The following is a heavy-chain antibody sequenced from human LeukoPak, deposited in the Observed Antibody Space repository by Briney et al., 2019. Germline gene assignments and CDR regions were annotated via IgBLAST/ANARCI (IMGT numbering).Heavy chain of an antibody. Sequence: GGSLRLSCAASGFTFSSYWMHWVRQAPGKGLMWVSRINSDGSSTSYADSVKGRFTISRDNAKNTLHLQMNSLRAEDTAVFYCARVGQAGYVGYPLDYRGQGTLVTVSS. CDR2: INSDGSST. D-gene: IGHD5-12*01. CDR3: ARVGQAGYVGYPLDY. V-gene: IGHV3-74*01. CDR1: GFTFSSYW. J-gene: IGHJ4*02.